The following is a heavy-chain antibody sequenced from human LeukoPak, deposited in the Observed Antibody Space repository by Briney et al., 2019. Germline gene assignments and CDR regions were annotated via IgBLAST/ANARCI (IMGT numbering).Heavy chain of an antibody. V-gene: IGHV1-69*04. CDR1: GGTFSSYA. J-gene: IGHJ4*02. Sequence: SVKVSCKASGGTFSSYAISWVRQAPGQGLEWMGRIIPILGIANYAQKFQGRVTITADKSTSTAYMELSSLRSEDTAVYYCARDAVEAAAGTGEDYWGQGTLVTVSS. D-gene: IGHD6-13*01. CDR2: IIPILGIA. CDR3: ARDAVEAAAGTGEDY.